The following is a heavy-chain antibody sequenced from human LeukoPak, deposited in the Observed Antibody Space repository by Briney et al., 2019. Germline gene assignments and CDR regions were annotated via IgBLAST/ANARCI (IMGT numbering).Heavy chain of an antibody. CDR3: ARHYYYCRGGTCSSSVFDY. CDR1: GGSISSYY. CDR2: IYYSGST. Sequence: SETLSLTCTVSGGSISSYYWSWIRQPPGKGLEWIGYIYYSGSTNYNPSLRSRVTISVDTSKNQFSLKLSSVTAADTAVYYCARHYYYCRGGTCSSSVFDYWGQGTLVTVSS. J-gene: IGHJ4*02. D-gene: IGHD2-15*01. V-gene: IGHV4-59*08.